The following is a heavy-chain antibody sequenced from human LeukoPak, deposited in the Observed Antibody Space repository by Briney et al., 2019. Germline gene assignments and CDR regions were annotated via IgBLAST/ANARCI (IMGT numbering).Heavy chain of an antibody. D-gene: IGHD3-3*01. J-gene: IGHJ4*02. CDR1: GGSISSSNW. Sequence: LETLSLTCAVSGGSISSSNWWSWVRQPPGKGLEWIGEIYHSGSTNYNPSLKSRVTISVDGSKNQFSLKLSSVTAADTAVYYCARKATLRSGSGYYADYWGQGTLVTVSS. CDR2: IYHSGST. V-gene: IGHV4-4*02. CDR3: ARKATLRSGSGYYADY.